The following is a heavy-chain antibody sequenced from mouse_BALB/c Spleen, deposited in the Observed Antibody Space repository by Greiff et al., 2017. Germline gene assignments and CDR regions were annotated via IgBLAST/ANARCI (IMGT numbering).Heavy chain of an antibody. CDR1: GYTFTSYW. CDR2: IYPSDSYT. CDR3: TRCTWFAY. J-gene: IGHJ3*01. V-gene: IGHV1-69*02. Sequence: QVQLQQPGAELVRPGASVKLSCKASGYTFTSYWINWVKQRPGQGLEWIGNIYPSDSYTNYNQKFKDKATLTVDKSSSTAYMQLSSPTSEDSAVYYCTRCTWFAYWGQGTLVTVSA.